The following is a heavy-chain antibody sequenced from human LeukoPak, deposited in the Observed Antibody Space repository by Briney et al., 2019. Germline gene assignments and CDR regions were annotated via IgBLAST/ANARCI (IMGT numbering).Heavy chain of an antibody. V-gene: IGHV3-21*01. J-gene: IGHJ4*02. D-gene: IGHD4-17*01. CDR1: GFTFSSYS. CDR3: ARDYGDYLFVY. Sequence: GGSLRLSCAASGFTFSSYSMNWVRQAPGKGLGWVSSTSSSSSYIYYADSVKGRFTISRDNAKNSLYLQMNSLRAEDTAVYYCARDYGDYLFVYWGQGTLVTVSS. CDR2: TSSSSSYI.